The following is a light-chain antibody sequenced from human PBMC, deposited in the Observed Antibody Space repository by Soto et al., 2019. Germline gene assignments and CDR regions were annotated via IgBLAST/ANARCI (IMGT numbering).Light chain of an antibody. Sequence: DIVMTQSPLSLPVSPGEPASISCRSSQSLLHSNGYHYLAWYLQKPGQPPQLLIYLGSDRASGVPDRFSGSGAGTDCTRKSSRVEAEDVGGYYCMQALQTPWTFGQGTKVEIK. V-gene: IGKV2-28*01. CDR2: LGS. CDR1: QSLLHSNGYHY. CDR3: MQALQTPWT. J-gene: IGKJ1*01.